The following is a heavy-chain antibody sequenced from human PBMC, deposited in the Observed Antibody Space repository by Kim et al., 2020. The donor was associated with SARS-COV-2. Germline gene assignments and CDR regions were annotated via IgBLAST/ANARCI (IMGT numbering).Heavy chain of an antibody. Sequence: DPVQGRFTLSRDNSKNTLYLQVNSLRAEDTAVYYCAKGGGRTYYYYGMDVWGQGTTVTVSS. V-gene: IGHV3-23*01. D-gene: IGHD1-26*01. CDR3: AKGGGRTYYYYGMDV. J-gene: IGHJ6*02.